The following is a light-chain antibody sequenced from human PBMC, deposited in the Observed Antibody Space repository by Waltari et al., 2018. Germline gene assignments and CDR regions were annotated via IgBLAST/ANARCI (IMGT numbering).Light chain of an antibody. V-gene: IGLV2-14*03. J-gene: IGLJ2*01. CDR1: SSDFGGYNH. CDR3: SSYARTNTLI. CDR2: DVV. Sequence: QSALTQPASVSGSPGQSITISCSGSSSDFGGYNHVSWYQQHPGQAPKVVIYDVVNRPSGVFNRFSGSKSGNTAYLTISGLQAEDEADYYCSSYARTNTLILGGGTKLTVL.